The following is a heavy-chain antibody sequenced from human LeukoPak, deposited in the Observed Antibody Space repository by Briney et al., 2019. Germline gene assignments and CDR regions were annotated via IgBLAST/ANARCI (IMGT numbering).Heavy chain of an antibody. Sequence: GGSLRLSCAASGFTFSDYYMSWIRQAPGKGLDWVSCISYTDTIIYYADSVKGRFTISRDNAKNSLYLQMNSLRAEDTAVYYCARVSWYGSGNSINFDYWGQGTLVTVSS. CDR1: GFTFSDYY. V-gene: IGHV3-11*01. J-gene: IGHJ4*02. CDR3: ARVSWYGSGNSINFDY. CDR2: ISYTDTII. D-gene: IGHD3-10*01.